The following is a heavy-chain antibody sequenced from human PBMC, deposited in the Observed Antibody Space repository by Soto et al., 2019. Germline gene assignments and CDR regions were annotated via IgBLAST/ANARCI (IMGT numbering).Heavy chain of an antibody. CDR2: IYYSGST. CDR1: GGSISSGGYY. CDR3: ARVCLGWFGEYPPPSGWFDP. D-gene: IGHD3-10*01. V-gene: IGHV4-31*03. J-gene: IGHJ5*02. Sequence: QVQLQESGPGLVKPSQTLSLTCTVSGGSISSGGYYWSWIRQHPGKGLEWIGYIYYSGSTYYNPSLKSRVTISVDTSKNQFSLKLSSVTAADTAVYYCARVCLGWFGEYPPPSGWFDPWGQGTLVTVSS.